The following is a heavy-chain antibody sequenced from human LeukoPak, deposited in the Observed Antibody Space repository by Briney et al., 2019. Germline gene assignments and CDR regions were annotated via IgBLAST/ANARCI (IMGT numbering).Heavy chain of an antibody. J-gene: IGHJ4*02. D-gene: IGHD4-17*01. CDR2: IIFSGRI. CDR3: ARRLKVTTRYFDY. Sequence: SETRSLTCTVSGGSISKSNYYWVWIRQPPGKGLEWIGSIIFSGRIYYNSSLKSRFTLSLDPAKNKFSLYLNSVTAADTAVYYCARRLKVTTRYFDYWGQGTLVTVSS. CDR1: GGSISKSNYY. V-gene: IGHV4-39*01.